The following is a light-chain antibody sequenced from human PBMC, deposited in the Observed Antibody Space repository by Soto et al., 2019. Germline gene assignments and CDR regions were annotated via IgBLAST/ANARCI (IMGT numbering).Light chain of an antibody. CDR3: SSYSTTNILV. Sequence: QSVLTQPSSVSGSPGQSVTISCTGAISDVGAYEHVSWYQQHPGRAPKLILYDVNNRPSGVSNHFSGSKSGNTASLVISGLQANDEADYYCSSYSTTNILVFGSGTKVTVL. CDR2: DVN. V-gene: IGLV2-14*03. J-gene: IGLJ1*01. CDR1: ISDVGAYEH.